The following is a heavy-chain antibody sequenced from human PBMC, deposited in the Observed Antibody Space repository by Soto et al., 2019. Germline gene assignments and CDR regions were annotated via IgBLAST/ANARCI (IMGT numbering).Heavy chain of an antibody. CDR3: ARGQSGDIVVIPPALPFDP. CDR2: INPSGNT. V-gene: IGHV4-34*01. J-gene: IGHJ5*02. CDR1: GGSFSDYY. Sequence: PSETLSLTCVVYGGSFSDYYWSWIRQPPGKGLEWIGEINPSGNTNYNPSLKSRVTISGDTSKNQFSLKLSSVTAADTAGYYCARGQSGDIVVIPPALPFDPLGQGTLVTVSS. D-gene: IGHD2-2*01.